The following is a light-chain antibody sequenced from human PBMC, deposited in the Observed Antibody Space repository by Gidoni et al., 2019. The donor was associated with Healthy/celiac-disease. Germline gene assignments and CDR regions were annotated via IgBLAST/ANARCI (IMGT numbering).Light chain of an antibody. J-gene: IGKJ4*01. CDR3: QQCNNWPLT. Sequence: EIVMTQSPATLSVSPGERATLSCRASQSVSSNLAWYQQKPGQAPRLLIYGASTRATGIPARFSGSGSETEFTLTISSLQSEDFAVYYCQQCNNWPLTFGGGTKVEIK. CDR1: QSVSSN. CDR2: GAS. V-gene: IGKV3-15*01.